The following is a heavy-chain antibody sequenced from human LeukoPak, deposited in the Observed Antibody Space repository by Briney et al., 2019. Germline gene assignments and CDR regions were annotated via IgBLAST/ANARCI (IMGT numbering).Heavy chain of an antibody. CDR1: GFTFSSYA. CDR3: AKDRYYDSSGYSPNWFDP. D-gene: IGHD3-22*01. V-gene: IGHV3-23*01. Sequence: GGSLRLSCAASGFTFSSYAMSWARQAPGKGLEWVSAISGSGGSTYYADSVKGRFTISRDNSKNTLYLQMNSLRAEDTAVYYCAKDRYYDSSGYSPNWFDPWGQGTLVTVSS. J-gene: IGHJ5*02. CDR2: ISGSGGST.